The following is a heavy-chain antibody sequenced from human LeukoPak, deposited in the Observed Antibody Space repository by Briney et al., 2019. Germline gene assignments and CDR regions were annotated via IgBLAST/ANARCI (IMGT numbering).Heavy chain of an antibody. V-gene: IGHV4-34*01. J-gene: IGHJ4*02. D-gene: IGHD3-16*02. CDR3: ARQGDYVWGSYRWYYFDY. Sequence: SETLSLTCAVYGGSFSDYYWSWIRQPPGKGLEWIGEINHSGSTNNNPSLKSRVSISVDTSKNQFSLKLSSVTAADTAVYYCARQGDYVWGSYRWYYFDYWGQGTLVTVSS. CDR2: INHSGST. CDR1: GGSFSDYY.